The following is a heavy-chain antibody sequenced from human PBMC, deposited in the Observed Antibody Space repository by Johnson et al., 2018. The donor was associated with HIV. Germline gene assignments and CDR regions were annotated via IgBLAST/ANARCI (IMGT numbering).Heavy chain of an antibody. CDR3: VCLRAWTFDI. V-gene: IGHV3-11*04. CDR1: AFTVSSNY. J-gene: IGHJ3*02. D-gene: IGHD3-10*01. Sequence: QVQLVESGGGVVQPGGSLRLSCAASAFTVSSNYMSWVRQAPGKGLEWVSYISSRGSTIYYADSVKGRFTISRDNAKNSLYLQMNSLRVEDTAVYYCVCLRAWTFDIWGQGTMVTVSS. CDR2: ISSRGSTI.